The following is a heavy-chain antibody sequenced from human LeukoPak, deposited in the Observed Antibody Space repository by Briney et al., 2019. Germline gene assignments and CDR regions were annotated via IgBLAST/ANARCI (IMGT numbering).Heavy chain of an antibody. V-gene: IGHV3-23*01. Sequence: GGSPRLSCAASGFTFSSYAMSWVRQAPGKGLEWVSAISGSGGSTYYADSVKGRFTISRDNSKNTLYLQMNSLRAEDTAVYYCAKDTQGWYYDSSTWFDYWGQGTLVTVSS. CDR3: AKDTQGWYYDSSTWFDY. CDR2: ISGSGGST. D-gene: IGHD3-22*01. J-gene: IGHJ4*02. CDR1: GFTFSSYA.